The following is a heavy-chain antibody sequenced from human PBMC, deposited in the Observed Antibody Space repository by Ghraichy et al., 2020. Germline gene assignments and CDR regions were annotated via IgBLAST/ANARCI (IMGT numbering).Heavy chain of an antibody. D-gene: IGHD2-15*01. V-gene: IGHV4-59*01. CDR2: IYHNGRT. Sequence: SETLSLTCTVSGDSLNNYYWSWIRQAPGKGLEWIGSIYHNGRTKYNPSLKSRVTMSVDTSKNQFSLSLTSVTAADTAVFYCARDQEWWASSSGFVPWGQGTLVSVSP. J-gene: IGHJ5*02. CDR1: GDSLNNYY. CDR3: ARDQEWWASSSGFVP.